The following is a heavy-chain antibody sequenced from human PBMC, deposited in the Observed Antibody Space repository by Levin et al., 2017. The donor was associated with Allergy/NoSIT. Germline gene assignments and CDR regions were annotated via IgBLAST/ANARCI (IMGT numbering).Heavy chain of an antibody. J-gene: IGHJ4*02. CDR2: ISYDGSNK. D-gene: IGHD5-12*01. CDR3: AKDRGNSGYELGFDY. Sequence: GESLKISCAASGFTFSSYGMHWVRQAPGKGLEWVAVISYDGSNKYYADSVKGRFTISRDNSKNTLYLQMNSLRAEDTAVYYCAKDRGNSGYELGFDYWGQGTLVTVSS. CDR1: GFTFSSYG. V-gene: IGHV3-30*18.